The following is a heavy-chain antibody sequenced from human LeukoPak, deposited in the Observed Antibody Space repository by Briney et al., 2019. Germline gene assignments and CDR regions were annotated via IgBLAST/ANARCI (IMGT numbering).Heavy chain of an antibody. Sequence: GGSLRLSCAASGFTFSSYWMSWVRQAPGKGLEWVANIKQDGSEKYYVDSVKGRFTISRDNAKNSLYLQMNSLRAEDTAVYCCARVSPYCSGGSCYYKTGYFDYWGQGTLVTVSS. CDR2: IKQDGSEK. D-gene: IGHD2-15*01. CDR3: ARVSPYCSGGSCYYKTGYFDY. CDR1: GFTFSSYW. V-gene: IGHV3-7*01. J-gene: IGHJ4*02.